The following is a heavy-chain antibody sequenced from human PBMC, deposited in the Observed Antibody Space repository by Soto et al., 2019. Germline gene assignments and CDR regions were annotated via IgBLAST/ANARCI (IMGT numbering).Heavy chain of an antibody. V-gene: IGHV4-31*03. J-gene: IGHJ3*02. CDR2: IYYNGTT. CDR3: ASTHRIIVGATDGAFDI. CDR1: GFSIRSPNFS. D-gene: IGHD1-26*01. Sequence: SETLSLTCPVIGFSIRSPNFSWSWIRQHPGKGPEWIGNIYYNGTTTYSPSLESRLTISLDPSKNQFSLTLKSVTAADTAVYYCASTHRIIVGATDGAFDIWGQGTMVT.